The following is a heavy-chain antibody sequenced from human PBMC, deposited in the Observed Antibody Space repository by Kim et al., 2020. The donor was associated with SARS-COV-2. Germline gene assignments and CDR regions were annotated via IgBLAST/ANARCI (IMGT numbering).Heavy chain of an antibody. D-gene: IGHD3-10*01. J-gene: IGHJ4*02. CDR2: MSYDGSNK. CDR3: GKDRPPYGSASYYSLFDF. V-gene: IGHV3-30*04. Sequence: GGSLRLSCVASGFTFNDYVMHWFRQAPGKGLEWVAVMSYDGSNKYYSDSVKGRFTISRDNSNNMLHLQMNSLRAEDTAVYYCGKDRPPYGSASYYSLFDFGGQGTLVTVSS. CDR1: GFTFNDYV.